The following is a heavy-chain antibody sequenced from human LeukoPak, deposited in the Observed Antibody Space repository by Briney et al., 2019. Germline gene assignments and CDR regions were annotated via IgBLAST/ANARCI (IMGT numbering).Heavy chain of an antibody. V-gene: IGHV1-69*05. CDR1: GGTFSSYA. CDR2: IIPIFGTA. CDR3: ARVRYYDSSGYQRREGVYYYYYMDV. D-gene: IGHD3-22*01. J-gene: IGHJ6*03. Sequence: SVTVSCKASGGTFSSYAISWVRQAPGQGLEWMGGIIPIFGTANYAQKFQGRVTITTDESTSTAYMELSSLRSEDTAAYYCARVRYYDSSGYQRREGVYYYYYMDVWGKGTTVTVSS.